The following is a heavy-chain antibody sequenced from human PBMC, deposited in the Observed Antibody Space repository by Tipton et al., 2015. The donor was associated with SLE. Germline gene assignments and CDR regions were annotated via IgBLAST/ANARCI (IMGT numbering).Heavy chain of an antibody. CDR3: ARNLGPEWMATKRGYFDL. CDR2: MYYSGNT. CDR1: GVSISSRTYY. Sequence: TLSLTCTVSGVSISSRTYYWGRIRQPPGKGLEWIGSMYYSGNTYYNPSLKTRVTISVDTSKNQFSLKLSSVTAADTAVYYCARNLGPEWMATKRGYFDLWGRGTLVSVSS. V-gene: IGHV4-39*01. D-gene: IGHD5-24*01. J-gene: IGHJ2*01.